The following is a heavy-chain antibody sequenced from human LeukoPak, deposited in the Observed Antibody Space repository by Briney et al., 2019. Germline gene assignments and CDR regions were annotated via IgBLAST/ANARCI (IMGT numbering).Heavy chain of an antibody. CDR2: IYPSGSS. D-gene: IGHD5-12*01. Sequence: PSESLSLTCTVSNVSFSSYYWSWIRQPPGKGLEWIGYIYPSGSSNSIPSLKSRVSLSVDTSKNQFSLKLSSVTAADTAVYYCARHLSGYDYGRWIDAFDIWGQGTMVTVSS. J-gene: IGHJ3*02. V-gene: IGHV4-4*09. CDR3: ARHLSGYDYGRWIDAFDI. CDR1: NVSFSSYY.